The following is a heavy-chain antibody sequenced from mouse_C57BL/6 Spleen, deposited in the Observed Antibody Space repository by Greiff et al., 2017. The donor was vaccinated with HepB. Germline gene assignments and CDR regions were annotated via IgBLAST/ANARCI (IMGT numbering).Heavy chain of an antibody. CDR3: ARSMYYGSSYLDY. V-gene: IGHV1-82*01. CDR2: IYPGDGDT. J-gene: IGHJ2*01. CDR1: GYAFSSSW. Sequence: VQRVESGPELVKPGASVKISCKASGYAFSSSWMNWVKQRPGKGLEWIGRIYPGDGDTNYNGKFKGKATLTADKSSSTAYMQLSSLTSEDSAVYFCARSMYYGSSYLDYWGQGTTLTVSS. D-gene: IGHD1-1*01.